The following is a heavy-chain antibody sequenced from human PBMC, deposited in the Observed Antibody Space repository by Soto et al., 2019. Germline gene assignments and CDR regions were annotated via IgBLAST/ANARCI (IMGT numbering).Heavy chain of an antibody. Sequence: GGSLRLSCAASGFTFSSYAMHWVRQAPGKGLEWVAVISYDGSNKYYADSVKGRFTISRDNSKNTLYLQMNSLRAEDTAVYYCARDKAWGDYGDSKGYYYYGMDVWGQGTTVTVSS. CDR1: GFTFSSYA. CDR3: ARDKAWGDYGDSKGYYYYGMDV. V-gene: IGHV3-30-3*01. J-gene: IGHJ6*02. D-gene: IGHD4-17*01. CDR2: ISYDGSNK.